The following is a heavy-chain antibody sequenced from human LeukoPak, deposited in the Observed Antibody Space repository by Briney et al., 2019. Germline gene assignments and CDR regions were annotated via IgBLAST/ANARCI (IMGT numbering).Heavy chain of an antibody. CDR2: ISAYNGNT. J-gene: IGHJ4*02. Sequence: ASVTVSFKASGYTFTSYGISWVRQAPGQGLEWMGWISAYNGNTNYAQKLQGRVTMTTDTSTSTAYMELRSLRSDDTAVYYCARELSGKIQYSSRRFDYWGQGTLVTVSS. CDR3: ARELSGKIQYSSRRFDY. D-gene: IGHD6-13*01. V-gene: IGHV1-18*01. CDR1: GYTFTSYG.